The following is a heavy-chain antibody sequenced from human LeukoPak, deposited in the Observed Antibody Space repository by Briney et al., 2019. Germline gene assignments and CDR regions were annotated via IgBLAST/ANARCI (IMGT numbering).Heavy chain of an antibody. CDR3: ARARYCSSTSCYFDY. CDR1: GYTFTGYY. D-gene: IGHD2-2*01. J-gene: IGHJ4*02. CDR2: INPNSGGT. Sequence: ASVKVSCKASGYTFTGYYMHWVRQAPGQGLEWMGWINPNSGGTNYAQKFQGRVTMTGDTSISTAYMELSRLRSDDTAVYYCARARYCSSTSCYFDYWGQGTLVTVSS. V-gene: IGHV1-2*02.